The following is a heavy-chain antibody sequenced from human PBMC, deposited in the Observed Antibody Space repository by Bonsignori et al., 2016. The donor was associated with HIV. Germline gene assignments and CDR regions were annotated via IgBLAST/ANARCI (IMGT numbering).Heavy chain of an antibody. CDR3: ARDPHDYSSPLGPDV. CDR2: ISPAASAE. J-gene: IGHJ6*04. CDR1: GFAFSSFA. D-gene: IGHD4-11*01. V-gene: IGHV3-48*03. Sequence: GESLKISCAASGFAFSSFAMNWVRQAPGKGLEWISYISPAASAEYYANSVKGRFTISRDNAKNTLSLQMNSLRADDSAVYYCARDPHDYSSPLGPDVWGKGTTVTVSS.